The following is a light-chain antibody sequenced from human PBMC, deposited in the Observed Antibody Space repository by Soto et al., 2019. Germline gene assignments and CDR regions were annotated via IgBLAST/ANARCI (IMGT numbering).Light chain of an antibody. CDR3: QQRSNWPPVT. V-gene: IGKV3-11*01. CDR1: QSVSSY. Sequence: EIVLTQSPATLSLSPGERATLSCRASQSVSSYLAWYQQKPGQALRLLIYDASNRATGIPARFSGSGSGTDSTLTISSLEPEDFAIYYCQQRSNWPPVTFGGGTKVEIK. J-gene: IGKJ4*01. CDR2: DAS.